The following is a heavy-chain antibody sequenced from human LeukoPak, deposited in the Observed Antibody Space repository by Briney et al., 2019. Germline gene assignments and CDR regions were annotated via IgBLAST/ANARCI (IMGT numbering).Heavy chain of an antibody. Sequence: PGGSLRLSCAASGFTVSSYGMHWVRQAPGKGLEWVAVISYDGSNKYYADSVKGRFTISRDNSKNTLYLQMNSLRAEDTAVYYCAKEALRRGAIPIDYWGQGTLVTVSS. CDR2: ISYDGSNK. V-gene: IGHV3-30*18. J-gene: IGHJ4*02. CDR1: GFTVSSYG. CDR3: AKEALRRGAIPIDY. D-gene: IGHD3-10*01.